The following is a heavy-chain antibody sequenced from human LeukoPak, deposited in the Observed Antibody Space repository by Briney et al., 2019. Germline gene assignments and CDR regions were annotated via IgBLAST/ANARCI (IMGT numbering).Heavy chain of an antibody. CDR2: ITSSSSDT. CDR1: GFTYSDYY. V-gene: IGHV3-11*05. CDR3: ARDYDILTGYLRGGFDY. J-gene: IGHJ4*02. D-gene: IGHD3-9*01. Sequence: GGSLRLSCAASGFTYSDYYMSWIRQAPGKGLEWISYITSSSSDTNYADSVKGRFTISRDNAKKSLYLQMNSLRAEDTAVYYCARDYDILTGYLRGGFDYWGQGTLVTVSS.